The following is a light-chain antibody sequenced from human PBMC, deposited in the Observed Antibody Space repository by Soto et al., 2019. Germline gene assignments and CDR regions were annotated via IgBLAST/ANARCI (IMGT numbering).Light chain of an antibody. Sequence: DIQMTQSPSTLSASVGERVTITCRASQTITTWLAWYQHKPGKAPKLLIYDASTLQTGVPSRFSGYSSGTEFTLTISSLQPDDLATYFCQQYQSFCPEGLTFGGGTRVEL. CDR3: QQYQSFCPEGLT. CDR2: DAS. J-gene: IGKJ4*01. CDR1: QTITTW. V-gene: IGKV1-5*01.